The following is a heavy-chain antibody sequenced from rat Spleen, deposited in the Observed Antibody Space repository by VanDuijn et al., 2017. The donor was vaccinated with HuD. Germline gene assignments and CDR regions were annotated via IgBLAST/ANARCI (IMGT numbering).Heavy chain of an antibody. D-gene: IGHD1-4*01. CDR3: ARHVYPGTYYYVMDA. V-gene: IGHV5-22*01. CDR1: GFTFSDYY. CDR2: ISYEGSST. Sequence: EVQLVESGGGLVQPGRSLKLSCAASGFTFSDYYMAWVRQAPKKGLEWVASISYEGSSTYYGDSVKGRFTISRDNAKSTLYLQMNSLRSEDTATYYCARHVYPGTYYYVMDAWGQGASVTVSS. J-gene: IGHJ4*01.